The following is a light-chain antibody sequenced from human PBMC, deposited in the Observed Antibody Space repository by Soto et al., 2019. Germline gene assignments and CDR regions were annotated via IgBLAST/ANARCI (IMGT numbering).Light chain of an antibody. Sequence: EIVLTQSPGTLSLSPGERATLSCRASQSVSSNYIAWYQQKPGQAPRLLIYGASSRDTGIPDRFSGSGSGTDFTLTISRLEPEDFAVYYCQQYGSSLFTFGPGTKVDIK. CDR1: QSVSSNY. CDR3: QQYGSSLFT. J-gene: IGKJ3*01. CDR2: GAS. V-gene: IGKV3-20*01.